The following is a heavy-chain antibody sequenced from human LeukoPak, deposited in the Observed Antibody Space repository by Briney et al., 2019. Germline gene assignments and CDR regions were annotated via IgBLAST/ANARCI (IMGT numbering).Heavy chain of an antibody. D-gene: IGHD6-13*01. V-gene: IGHV3-48*03. Sequence: GGSLRLSCAASGFTFSNYEMNWVRQAPGKGLEWVSYISSSGNTTYHADSVKGRFTISRDNAKNSLYLQMSSLRAEDTAVYYCARDGGSSWYFDYWGQGTLVTVSS. CDR1: GFTFSNYE. J-gene: IGHJ4*02. CDR2: ISSSGNTT. CDR3: ARDGGSSWYFDY.